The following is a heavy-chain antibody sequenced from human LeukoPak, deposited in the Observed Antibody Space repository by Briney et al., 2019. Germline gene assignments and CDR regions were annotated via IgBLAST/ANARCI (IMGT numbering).Heavy chain of an antibody. J-gene: IGHJ4*02. D-gene: IGHD5-12*01. Sequence: GGSLRLSCAASGFSLSVYEMHWVRQAPGKGLEWISDISSSGTTIYYADSVKGRFTISRDNAKNSLYLQMNSLRAEDTAVYYCATLTVATSFDYWGQGTLVTVSS. V-gene: IGHV3-48*03. CDR2: ISSSGTTI. CDR1: GFSLSVYE. CDR3: ATLTVATSFDY.